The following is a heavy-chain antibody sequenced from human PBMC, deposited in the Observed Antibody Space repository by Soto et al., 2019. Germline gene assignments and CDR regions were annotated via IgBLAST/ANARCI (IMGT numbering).Heavy chain of an antibody. CDR2: INWDGYSI. D-gene: IGHD3-3*01. V-gene: IGHV3-9*01. J-gene: IGHJ6*02. Sequence: LRLSCVASGFNFDDHVMHWVRQVPGKGLEWVGHINWDGYSIGYGGSVRGRFSISRDNAKNTLYLQMNSLRPEDTALYFCARSWSGSTSGRVDVWGQGTTVTVSS. CDR1: GFNFDDHV. CDR3: ARSWSGSTSGRVDV.